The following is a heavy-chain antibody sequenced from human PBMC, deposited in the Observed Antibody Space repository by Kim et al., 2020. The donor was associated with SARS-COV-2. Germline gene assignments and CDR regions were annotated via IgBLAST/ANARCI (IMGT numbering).Heavy chain of an antibody. D-gene: IGHD6-19*01. CDR3: ARGYSSGWYSSLSYI. Sequence: DSVKGRFTISRDNAKYSLYLQMNSLRAEDTAVYYCARGYSSGWYSSLSYIWGQGTMVTVSS. J-gene: IGHJ3*02. V-gene: IGHV3-11*05.